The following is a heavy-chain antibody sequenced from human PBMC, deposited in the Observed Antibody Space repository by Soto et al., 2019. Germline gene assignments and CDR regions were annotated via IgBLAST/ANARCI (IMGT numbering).Heavy chain of an antibody. V-gene: IGHV3-30*18. CDR1: GFTFSNYG. D-gene: IGHD3-22*01. Sequence: QVRLVESGGGVVQPGRSLTLSCAASGFTFSNYGIHWVRQDPGKGLEWVAVISYDGSNKYYADSVKGRFTISRDNSKKXLXXTTNSLTVEDTALYYCAKVPLGAYDRNGVFSAVDYWGQGTLVTVSS. CDR3: AKVPLGAYDRNGVFSAVDY. CDR2: ISYDGSNK. J-gene: IGHJ4*02.